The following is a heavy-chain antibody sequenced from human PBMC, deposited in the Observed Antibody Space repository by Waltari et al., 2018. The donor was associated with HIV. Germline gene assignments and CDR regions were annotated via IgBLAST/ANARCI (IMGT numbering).Heavy chain of an antibody. CDR2: SSYDAVKQ. D-gene: IGHD2-2*01. CDR1: GFALSGFG. Sequence: QVQLVESGGGDVPPGESLRLSCNASGFALSGFGMHWVRQGPGKGLEWLAISSYDAVKQCYADSGKGRFTSSRDNSRKLLFLQMTSLTPEDTAMYYCARSPTPTKMPYWGQGTRVTVST. CDR3: ARSPTPTKMPY. V-gene: IGHV3-30*03. J-gene: IGHJ4*02.